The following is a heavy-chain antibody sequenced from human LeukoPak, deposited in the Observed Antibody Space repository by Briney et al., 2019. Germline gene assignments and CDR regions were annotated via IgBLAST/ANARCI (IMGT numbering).Heavy chain of an antibody. CDR3: ARWINSYGPAFDY. Sequence: SETLSLTCAVSGGSISSGGYSWSWIRQPPGKGLEWIGYIYHSGSTNYNPSLKSRVTISVDRSKNQFSLKLSSVTAADTAVYYCARWINSYGPAFDYWHRGTLVSVSS. D-gene: IGHD5-18*01. J-gene: IGHJ4*02. CDR1: GGSISSGGYS. V-gene: IGHV4-30-2*01. CDR2: IYHSGST.